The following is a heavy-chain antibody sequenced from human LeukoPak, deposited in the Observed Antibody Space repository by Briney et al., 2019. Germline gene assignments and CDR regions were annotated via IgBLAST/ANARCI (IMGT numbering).Heavy chain of an antibody. CDR3: ASSWIPNAFDI. V-gene: IGHV3-66*01. CDR1: GFTVSSNY. CDR2: IYSGGST. D-gene: IGHD5-18*01. J-gene: IGHJ3*02. Sequence: GGSLRLSCAASGFTVSSNYMSWVRQAPGKGLEWVSVIYSGGSTYYADSVKGRFTISRDNSKNTLYLQMNSLRAEDTAVYYCASSWIPNAFDIWGQGTMVTVSS.